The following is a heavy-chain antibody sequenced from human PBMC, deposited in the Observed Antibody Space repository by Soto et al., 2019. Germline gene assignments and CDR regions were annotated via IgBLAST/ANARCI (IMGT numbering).Heavy chain of an antibody. Sequence: EVQLVESGGGLVKPGGSLRLSCAASGFTFSRYSMNWVRQAPGKGLEWVSSINYKSHIDYADSVKGRFTISTDNAKNSLYLQMNSLRAEDTAVYFCARDLIYSGYYYYMDVWGIGTTVTVSS. D-gene: IGHD2-15*01. CDR2: INYKSHI. J-gene: IGHJ6*03. CDR3: ARDLIYSGYYYYMDV. CDR1: GFTFSRYS. V-gene: IGHV3-21*01.